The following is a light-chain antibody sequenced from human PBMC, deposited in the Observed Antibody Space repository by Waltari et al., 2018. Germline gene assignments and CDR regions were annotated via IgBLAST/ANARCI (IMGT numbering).Light chain of an antibody. CDR3: SSYTSSSTLEV. V-gene: IGLV2-14*01. CDR1: SRDVGCSNY. CDR2: EVS. Sequence: QSALTQPASVSGSPGQSITISCTGTSRDVGCSNYVSWYQQPPGKAPKLMIYEVSTRASGVSKRFSGSKSGNTASLTISGLQAEDEADYYCSSYTSSSTLEVFGTGTKVTVL. J-gene: IGLJ1*01.